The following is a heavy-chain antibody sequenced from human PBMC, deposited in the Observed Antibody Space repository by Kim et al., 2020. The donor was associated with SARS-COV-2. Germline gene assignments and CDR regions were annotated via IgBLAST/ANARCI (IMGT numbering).Heavy chain of an antibody. Sequence: GGSLRLSCAASGFTFSDYYINWIRQAQGMGLECISYISSSNTIYYSDSVKGRFTISRDNAKNSLYLQMNNLRAEDTAVYYCASPYSSAWRPPLYWGQGALVTVSS. V-gene: IGHV3-11*04. D-gene: IGHD6-19*01. J-gene: IGHJ4*02. CDR2: ISSSNTI. CDR1: GFTFSDYY. CDR3: ASPYSSAWRPPLY.